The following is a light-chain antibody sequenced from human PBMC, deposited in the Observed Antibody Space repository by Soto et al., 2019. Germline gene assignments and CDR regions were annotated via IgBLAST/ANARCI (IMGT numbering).Light chain of an antibody. CDR1: QRVDSTY. CDR2: ATS. CDR3: QQYDTYPTMYT. Sequence: ELVFTQSPGTLSLSPWERTTLSCRASQRVDSTYLAWYQQKPDQSPRLLIYATSNGAAGIPDRFSGSGSRTACTLTIRSLEPDDVAVYYCQQYDTYPTMYTFGQGTKVDI. V-gene: IGKV3-20*01. J-gene: IGKJ2*01.